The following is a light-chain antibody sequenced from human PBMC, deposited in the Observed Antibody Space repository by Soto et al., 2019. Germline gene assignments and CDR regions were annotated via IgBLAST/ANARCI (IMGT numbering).Light chain of an antibody. CDR1: QSLLHSNGYNY. Sequence: DIVMTQSPLSLPVTPGEPASISCRSSQSLLHSNGYNYLDWYLQKPGQSPQLLIYLGSNRASGVPDRCSGSGSGTDFTLKISRVEAEDVGVYCCMQPIQSWTFGQGTKVDI. CDR2: LGS. J-gene: IGKJ1*01. V-gene: IGKV2-28*01. CDR3: MQPIQSWT.